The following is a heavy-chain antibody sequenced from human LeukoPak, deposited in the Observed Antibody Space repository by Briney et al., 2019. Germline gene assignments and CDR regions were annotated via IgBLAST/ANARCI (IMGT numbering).Heavy chain of an antibody. CDR3: ARSFDNNAFDI. CDR1: GDSISIYY. CDR2: IYSSGNT. V-gene: IGHV4-4*07. J-gene: IGHJ3*02. D-gene: IGHD2/OR15-2a*01. Sequence: SETLSLTCTVSGDSISIYYWSWIRQPAGRGLEWIGRIYSSGNTNYNPSLKSRVTMSVDTSNNQFSLNLRSVTTADTAVYYCARSFDNNAFDIWGQGTMVTVSS.